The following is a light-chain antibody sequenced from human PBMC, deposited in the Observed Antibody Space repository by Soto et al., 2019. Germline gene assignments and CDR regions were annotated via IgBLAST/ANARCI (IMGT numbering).Light chain of an antibody. J-gene: IGKJ3*01. CDR1: QSVNLN. CDR3: HQYHSGPRGT. V-gene: IGKV3-15*01. CDR2: GAS. Sequence: EIMMTQSPGTRSVSPGQGATLSCTASQSVNLNLAGYQQKPGQPPRLLLYGASTRATGIPVRFRGSGSGTEFTLTIISLQSEDSAVYHCHQYHSGPRGTFGPGTKVEIK.